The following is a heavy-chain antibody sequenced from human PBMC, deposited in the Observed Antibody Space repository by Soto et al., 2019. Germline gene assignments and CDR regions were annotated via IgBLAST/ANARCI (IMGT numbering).Heavy chain of an antibody. V-gene: IGHV3-11*05. CDR3: ARGPFYGDYVENGMDV. J-gene: IGHJ6*02. CDR1: GFTFSDYY. Sequence: QVQLVESGGGLVKPGGSLRLSCAASGFTFSDYYMSWIRQAPGKGLEWVSYISSSSSYTNYADSVKGRFTISRDNAKNSLYLQMNSLRAEDTAVYYCARGPFYGDYVENGMDVWGQGTTVTLSS. CDR2: ISSSSSYT. D-gene: IGHD4-17*01.